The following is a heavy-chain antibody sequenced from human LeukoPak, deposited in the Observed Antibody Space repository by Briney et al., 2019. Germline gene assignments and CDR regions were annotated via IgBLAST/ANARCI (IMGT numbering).Heavy chain of an antibody. CDR3: ARLGYYGSGSYPDY. CDR1: GDSISRSSYY. Sequence: PSETLSLTCTVSGDSISRSSYYWGWLRQPPGKGLEWIGSIYYSGSTNYNPSLKSRVTISVDTSKNQYSLRLSSVTAADTAVYYCARLGYYGSGSYPDYWGQGTLVTVSS. V-gene: IGHV4-39*07. J-gene: IGHJ4*02. CDR2: IYYSGST. D-gene: IGHD3-10*01.